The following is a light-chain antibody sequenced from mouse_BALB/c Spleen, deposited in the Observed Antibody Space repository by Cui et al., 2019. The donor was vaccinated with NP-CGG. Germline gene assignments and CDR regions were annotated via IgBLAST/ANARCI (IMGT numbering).Light chain of an antibody. CDR3: ALWYSNHWV. CDR1: TGAVTTSNY. J-gene: IGLJ1*01. V-gene: IGLV1*01. Sequence: QAVVTQESALTTPPGETVTLTCRSSTGAVTTSNYANWVQEKPDHLFTGLIGGTNNRAPGVPARCSGSLIGDKAALTITGAQTEDEAIYFCALWYSNHWVFGGGTKLTVL. CDR2: GTN.